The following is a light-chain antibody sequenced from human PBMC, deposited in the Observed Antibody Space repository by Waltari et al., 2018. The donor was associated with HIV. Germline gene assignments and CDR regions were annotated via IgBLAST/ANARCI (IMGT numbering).Light chain of an antibody. J-gene: IGKJ4*01. V-gene: IGKV1-33*01. Sequence: DIQMTQSPSSLAASVGDRVTITCQASQDIANSLSWYQQKPGKAPKLLIYDAANLETGVPSRFSGSGSETHFSFTISDLQPEDFATYYCQQYDSVPLTFGGGTKVEIK. CDR2: DAA. CDR3: QQYDSVPLT. CDR1: QDIANS.